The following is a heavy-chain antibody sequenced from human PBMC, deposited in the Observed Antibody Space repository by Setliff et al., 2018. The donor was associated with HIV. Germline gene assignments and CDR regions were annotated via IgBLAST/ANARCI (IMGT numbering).Heavy chain of an antibody. Sequence: PSETLSLTCTVSGGSISSGDYYWTWIRQPPGKGLEWIGSIYNSGSTYYEPSLRGRVTISIGRSKNQFSLKLNSVTAADTAVYYCARETNASGSLTAYWYFDLWGRGTLVTVSS. J-gene: IGHJ2*01. CDR2: IYNSGST. D-gene: IGHD3-10*01. CDR1: GGSISSGDYY. V-gene: IGHV4-30-4*08. CDR3: ARETNASGSLTAYWYFDL.